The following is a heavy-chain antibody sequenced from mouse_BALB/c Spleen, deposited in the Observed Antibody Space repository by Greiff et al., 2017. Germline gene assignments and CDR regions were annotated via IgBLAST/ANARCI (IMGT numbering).Heavy chain of an antibody. CDR3: ARGSLLRLRMAWFAY. CDR1: GYTFTSYW. CDR2: IDPSNSET. V-gene: IGHV1S127*01. J-gene: IGHJ3*01. D-gene: IGHD1-2*01. Sequence: VQLQQSGPELVRPGASVKMSCKASGYTFTSYWMHWVKQRPGQGLEWIGMIDPSNSETRLNQKFKDKATLNVDKSSNTAYMQLSSLTSEDSAVYYCARGSLLRLRMAWFAYWGQGTLVTVSA.